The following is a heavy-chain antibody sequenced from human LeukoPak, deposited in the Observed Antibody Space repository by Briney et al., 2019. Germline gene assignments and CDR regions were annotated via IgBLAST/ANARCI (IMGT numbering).Heavy chain of an antibody. CDR3: ARDAGYGYDRFDY. CDR1: GFIFSSYW. J-gene: IGHJ4*02. Sequence: GGSLRLSCAASGFIFSSYWMAWVRQAPGKGLEWVANIKEDGSDKNYVDSVKGRFTISRDNAKNLLYLQMNSLRAEDRAVYYCARDAGYGYDRFDYWGQGTQVTVSS. D-gene: IGHD5-18*01. CDR2: IKEDGSDK. V-gene: IGHV3-7*01.